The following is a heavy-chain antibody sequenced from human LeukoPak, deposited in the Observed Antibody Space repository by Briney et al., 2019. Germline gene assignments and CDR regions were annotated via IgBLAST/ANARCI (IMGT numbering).Heavy chain of an antibody. V-gene: IGHV1-24*01. J-gene: IGHJ5*02. Sequence: ASVKVSCKVSGYTLTELSMHWVRHAPGKGLEWRGGFDPEDGETIYAQKFQGRVTMTEDTSTDTAYMELSSLGSEDTAVYYRATHFSMVRGVNWFDPWGQGTLVTVSS. CDR1: GYTLTELS. CDR2: FDPEDGET. CDR3: ATHFSMVRGVNWFDP. D-gene: IGHD3-10*01.